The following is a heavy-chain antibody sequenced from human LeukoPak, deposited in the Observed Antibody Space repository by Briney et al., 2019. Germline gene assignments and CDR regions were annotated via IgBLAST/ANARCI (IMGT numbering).Heavy chain of an antibody. CDR2: IKSKTDGGTT. V-gene: IGHV3-15*01. CDR3: ATGDESSGRVDY. D-gene: IGHD3-22*01. CDR1: GFTFSNAW. J-gene: IGHJ4*02. Sequence: AGGSLRLSCAASGFTFSNAWMSWVRQAPGKGLEWVGGIKSKTDGGTTDYAATVKGTFTISRADSKHTLYLQMNSLKTAATAVYYCATGDESSGRVDYGGQGTLVTVSS.